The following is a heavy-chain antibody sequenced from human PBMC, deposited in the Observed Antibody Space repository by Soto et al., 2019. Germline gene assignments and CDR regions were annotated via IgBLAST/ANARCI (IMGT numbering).Heavy chain of an antibody. V-gene: IGHV3-48*02. CDR3: AREPSGWDDCGEARES. Sequence: GGSLRLSCAASGFSLRSYSMHWVRQSPGNGLEWVSSISSDSGTIYYGDSGRGRFTISRDNAKNSLYLQMNSLRDEDTALDYCAREPSGWDDCGEARESWGQGTLVTVSS. D-gene: IGHD4-17*01. J-gene: IGHJ5*02. CDR2: ISSDSGTI. CDR1: GFSLRSYS.